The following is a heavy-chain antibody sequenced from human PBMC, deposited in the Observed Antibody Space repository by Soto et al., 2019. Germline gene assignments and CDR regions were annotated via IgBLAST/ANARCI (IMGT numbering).Heavy chain of an antibody. D-gene: IGHD2-2*01. CDR2: MNPNSGNT. Sequence: ASVKVSCKASGYTFTSYDINWVRQATGQGLEWMGWMNPNSGNTGYAQKFQGRVTMTRNTSISTAYMELSSLRSEDTAVYYCARGRRTLYCSSTSCYAGYYYYYYMDVWGKGTTVT. J-gene: IGHJ6*03. CDR1: GYTFTSYD. V-gene: IGHV1-8*01. CDR3: ARGRRTLYCSSTSCYAGYYYYYYMDV.